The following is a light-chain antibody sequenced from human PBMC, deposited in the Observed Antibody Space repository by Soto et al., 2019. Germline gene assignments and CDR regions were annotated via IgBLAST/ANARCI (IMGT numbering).Light chain of an antibody. J-gene: IGKJ1*01. V-gene: IGKV3-15*01. CDR2: GAS. CDR3: QQRSNWPRGT. CDR1: QTVSDN. Sequence: EIVLTQSPAILSASPGERATLSCRASQTVSDNLAWYQQKPGQSPRLLIYGASTRATDIPVRFSGSGSGTEFTLTISSLQSEDFAVYYCQQRSNWPRGTFGQGTKVEIK.